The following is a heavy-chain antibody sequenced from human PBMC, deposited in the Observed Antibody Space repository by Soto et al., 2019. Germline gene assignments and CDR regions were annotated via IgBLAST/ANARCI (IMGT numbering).Heavy chain of an antibody. CDR2: LYYSGST. V-gene: IGHV4-59*01. CDR1: GGSLSSFF. D-gene: IGHD6-13*01. Sequence: PSETLSLTCTVSGGSLSSFFWTWIRQTPGRGLEWIGYLYYSGSTNYNPSLKSRVTISLDTSKNQFSLKLSSVTAADTGMYFCARCGRLPGAGPRTSHYYALDVWGHGTAVTVSS. CDR3: ARCGRLPGAGPRTSHYYALDV. J-gene: IGHJ6*02.